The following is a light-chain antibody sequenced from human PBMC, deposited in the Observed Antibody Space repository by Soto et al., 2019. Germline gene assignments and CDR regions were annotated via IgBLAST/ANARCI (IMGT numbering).Light chain of an antibody. J-gene: IGKJ5*01. CDR2: AAS. CDR3: QRQN. Sequence: DIQLTQSPSSLSASVGDRVPITCRASQGIASYLAWYQQQPGKAPKLLISAASTLQSGVPSRFSGSGPVSDFTLTISSLQPEDFATCYCQRQNIGQGTRLEIK. V-gene: IGKV1-9*01. CDR1: QGIASY.